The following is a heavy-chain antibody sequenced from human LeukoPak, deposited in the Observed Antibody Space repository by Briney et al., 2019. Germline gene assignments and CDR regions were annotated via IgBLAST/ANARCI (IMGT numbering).Heavy chain of an antibody. Sequence: PSETLSLTCTVSGGSISSYYWSWIRQPPGKGLEWIGYIYYSGSTNYNPSLKSRVTISVDTSKNQFSLKLSSVTAADTAVYYCARVSYIAAAGSFDYWGQGTLVTASS. CDR2: IYYSGST. CDR3: ARVSYIAAAGSFDY. V-gene: IGHV4-59*01. D-gene: IGHD6-13*01. CDR1: GGSISSYY. J-gene: IGHJ4*02.